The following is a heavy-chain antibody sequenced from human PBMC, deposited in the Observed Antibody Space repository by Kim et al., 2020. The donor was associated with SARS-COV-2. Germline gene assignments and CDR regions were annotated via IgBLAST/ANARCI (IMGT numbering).Heavy chain of an antibody. J-gene: IGHJ4*02. CDR1: GFTFSSYW. CDR2: INSDGSST. Sequence: GGSLRLSCAASGFTFSSYWMHWVRQAPGKGLVWVSRINSDGSSTSYADSVKGRFTISRDNAKNTLYLQMNSLRADDTAVYYCARDNGRRWERDGGYFDYWGQGTLVTVSS. CDR3: ARDNGRRWERDGGYFDY. V-gene: IGHV3-74*01. D-gene: IGHD1-26*01.